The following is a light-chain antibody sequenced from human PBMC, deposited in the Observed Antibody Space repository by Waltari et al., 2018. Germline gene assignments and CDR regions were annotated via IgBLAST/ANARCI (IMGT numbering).Light chain of an antibody. J-gene: IGKJ1*01. CDR1: QSVSSSY. Sequence: EIVLTQSPGTLSLSPGERATLSCRASQSVSSSYLAWYQQEPGQAHRLLIYGASSRATGIPDRFSGSGSGTDFTLTISRLEPEDFAVYYCQQYGSSPPWTFGQGTKVEIK. V-gene: IGKV3-20*01. CDR2: GAS. CDR3: QQYGSSPPWT.